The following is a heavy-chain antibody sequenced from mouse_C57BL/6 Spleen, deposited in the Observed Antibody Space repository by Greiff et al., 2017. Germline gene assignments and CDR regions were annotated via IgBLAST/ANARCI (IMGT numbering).Heavy chain of an antibody. CDR3: ARSPDCDFDY. J-gene: IGHJ2*01. CDR2: IYWDDDK. Sequence: QVTLKVSGPGILQSSQTLSLTCSFSGFSLSTSGMGVSWIRQPSGKGLEWLAHIYWDDDKRYNTFLKRRLTISKDTSRNQVFLKITSVDTADSATCYCARSPDCDFDYWGQGTTLTVSS. V-gene: IGHV8-12*01. CDR1: GFSLSTSGMG.